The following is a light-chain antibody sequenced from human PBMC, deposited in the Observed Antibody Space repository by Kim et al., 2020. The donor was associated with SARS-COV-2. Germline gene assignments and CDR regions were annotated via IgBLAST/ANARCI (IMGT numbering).Light chain of an antibody. V-gene: IGLV2-14*03. CDR3: NSYTSSSTLV. CDR2: DVS. CDR1: SIDVGGYNY. J-gene: IGLJ3*02. Sequence: GQSITISCTGTSIDVGGYNYVSWYQQHPGKAPKLMIYDVSKRPSGVSSRFSGSKSGNTASLTISGLQAEDEADYYCNSYTSSSTLVFGGGTKLTVL.